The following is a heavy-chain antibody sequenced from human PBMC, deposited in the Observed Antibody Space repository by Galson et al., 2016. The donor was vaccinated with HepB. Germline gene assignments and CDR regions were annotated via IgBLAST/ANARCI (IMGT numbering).Heavy chain of an antibody. Sequence: SLRLSCAASGFTLRSYIMNWVRRAPGKGLEWVAAISSSSTYIHYADSLKGRLTISRDNAQNSGFLQMNSLRVEDTAVYYCAREWGGYSYYMDVWGKGTSVTVSS. V-gene: IGHV3-21*01. J-gene: IGHJ6*03. CDR2: ISSSSTYI. D-gene: IGHD3-16*01. CDR1: GFTLRSYI. CDR3: AREWGGYSYYMDV.